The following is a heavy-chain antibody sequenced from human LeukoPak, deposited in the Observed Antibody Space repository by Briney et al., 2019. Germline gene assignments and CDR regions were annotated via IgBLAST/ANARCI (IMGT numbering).Heavy chain of an antibody. Sequence: GASVKVSCKASGYTFTGYYMHWVRQAPGQGLEWMGWINPNSGGTNYAQKFQGRVTMTRDTSISTAYMELSRLRSDDTAVYYCARAHYDFWSGYPPIDPWGQGTLVTVSS. D-gene: IGHD3-3*01. CDR2: INPNSGGT. CDR3: ARAHYDFWSGYPPIDP. V-gene: IGHV1-2*02. J-gene: IGHJ5*02. CDR1: GYTFTGYY.